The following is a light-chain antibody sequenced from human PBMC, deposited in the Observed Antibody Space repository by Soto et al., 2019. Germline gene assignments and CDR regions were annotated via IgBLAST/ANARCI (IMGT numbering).Light chain of an antibody. Sequence: DIQMTQSPSSLSASVGDRVTITCRASQSISSYLNWYQQKPGKAPNLLIYAASSLQSGVPSRFSGSGSGTDFTLTISSLEPEDFAVYYCQQRSKWPLTFGGGTKVEIK. CDR2: AAS. V-gene: IGKV1-39*01. CDR1: QSISSY. CDR3: QQRSKWPLT. J-gene: IGKJ4*01.